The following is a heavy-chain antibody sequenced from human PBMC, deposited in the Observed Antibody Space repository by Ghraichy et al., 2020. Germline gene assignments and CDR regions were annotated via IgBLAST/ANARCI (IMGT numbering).Heavy chain of an antibody. Sequence: GGSLRLSCAASGFTFSSYEMNWVRQAPGKGLEWVSYISSSGSTIYYADSVKGRFTISRDNAKNSLYLQMNSLRAEDTAVYYCAREGTLRYFDWLGAFDIWGQGTMVTVSS. D-gene: IGHD3-9*01. CDR1: GFTFSSYE. CDR2: ISSSGSTI. V-gene: IGHV3-48*03. J-gene: IGHJ3*02. CDR3: AREGTLRYFDWLGAFDI.